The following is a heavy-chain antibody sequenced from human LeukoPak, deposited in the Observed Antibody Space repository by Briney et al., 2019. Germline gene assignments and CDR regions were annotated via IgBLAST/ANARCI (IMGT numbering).Heavy chain of an antibody. CDR3: ARGQAIFGVVIKLFDY. CDR2: INPNSGGT. CDR1: GHTFTGYY. V-gene: IGHV1-2*02. J-gene: IGHJ4*02. Sequence: ASVKVSCKASGHTFTGYYMHWVRQAPGQGLEWMGWINPNSGGTNYAQKFQGRVTMTRDTSISTAYMELSRLRSVDTAVYYCARGQAIFGVVIKLFDYWGQGTLVTVSS. D-gene: IGHD3-3*01.